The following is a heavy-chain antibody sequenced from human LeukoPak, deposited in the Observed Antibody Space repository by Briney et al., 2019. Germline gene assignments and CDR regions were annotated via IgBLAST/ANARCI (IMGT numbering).Heavy chain of an antibody. CDR1: GGSITSSLYY. D-gene: IGHD3-10*01. CDR3: ARLERPQRGYYYGSGTYYTPADV. V-gene: IGHV4-39*01. Sequence: SETLSLTCTVSGGSITSSLYYWGWIRQPPGKGLEWIGSIYYSGSTYYNPSLKSRVTISVDTSKNQFSLKLSSVTAADTAVYYCARLERPQRGYYYGSGTYYTPADVWGQGTTVTVSS. CDR2: IYYSGST. J-gene: IGHJ6*02.